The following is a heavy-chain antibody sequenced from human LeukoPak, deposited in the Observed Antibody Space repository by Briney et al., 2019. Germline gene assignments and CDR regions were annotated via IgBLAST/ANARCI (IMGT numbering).Heavy chain of an antibody. CDR3: VKDYGISWSNWFDP. J-gene: IGHJ5*02. Sequence: GGSLRLSCSASGFTFSTYVMHWVRQAPGKGLEYVSGISSNGVSTYYADSVKGRFTISRDNSKNTLYLQTSSLRAEDTAVYYCVKDYGISWSNWFDPWGQGTLVTVSS. CDR2: ISSNGVST. V-gene: IGHV3-64D*06. D-gene: IGHD6-13*01. CDR1: GFTFSTYV.